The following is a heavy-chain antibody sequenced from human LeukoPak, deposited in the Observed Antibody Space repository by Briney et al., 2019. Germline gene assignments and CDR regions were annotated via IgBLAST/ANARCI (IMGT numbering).Heavy chain of an antibody. D-gene: IGHD3-10*01. J-gene: IGHJ4*02. Sequence: GGSLRLSCAASGFTFSSYGMHWVRQAPGKGLEWVAVISYDGSNKYYADSVKGRFTISRDNSKNTLYLQMNSLRAEDTAVYYCARESSGDYFDYWGQGTLVTVSS. V-gene: IGHV3-30*19. CDR1: GFTFSSYG. CDR2: ISYDGSNK. CDR3: ARESSGDYFDY.